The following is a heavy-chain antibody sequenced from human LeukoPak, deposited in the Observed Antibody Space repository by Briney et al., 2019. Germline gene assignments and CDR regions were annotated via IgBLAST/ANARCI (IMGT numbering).Heavy chain of an antibody. J-gene: IGHJ4*02. D-gene: IGHD5-18*01. Sequence: SETLSLTCAVSGYSISSGYYWGWIRQPPGKGLEWIGSIYHSGSTYYNPSLKSRVTISVDTSKNQFSLKLSSVTAADTAVYYCATILSGYSYGYPFDYWGPGTLVTVSS. CDR3: ATILSGYSYGYPFDY. CDR2: IYHSGST. V-gene: IGHV4-38-2*01. CDR1: GYSISSGYY.